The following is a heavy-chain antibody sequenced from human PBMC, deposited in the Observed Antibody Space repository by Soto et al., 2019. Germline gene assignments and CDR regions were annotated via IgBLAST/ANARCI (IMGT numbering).Heavy chain of an antibody. CDR1: GGTFSSYA. J-gene: IGHJ6*02. CDR2: IIPTFGTA. Sequence: SVKVSCKASGGTFSSYAISWVRQAPGQGLEWMGGIIPTFGTADYARKFQGRVTITADKSTSTAYMEMSSLSSEDTTVYYCATVGYYYASSGYDWVNYYGMDVWGQGTTVTVSS. D-gene: IGHD3-22*01. CDR3: ATVGYYYASSGYDWVNYYGMDV. V-gene: IGHV1-69*06.